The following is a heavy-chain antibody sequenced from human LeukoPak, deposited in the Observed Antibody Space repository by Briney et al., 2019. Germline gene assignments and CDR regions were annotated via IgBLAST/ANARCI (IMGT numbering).Heavy chain of an antibody. CDR2: MSYDGFSK. CDR1: GIAFSNSI. V-gene: IGHV3-30*04. Sequence: PGGSLRLSCAASGIAFSNSIMHWVRQAPGKGLEWVSAMSYDGFSKYYADSLKGRLSISRDDSKSTVYLQMNSLRPEDTAVYFCARGVAARAPLDYWGQGTLVAVSS. J-gene: IGHJ4*02. D-gene: IGHD6-6*01. CDR3: ARGVAARAPLDY.